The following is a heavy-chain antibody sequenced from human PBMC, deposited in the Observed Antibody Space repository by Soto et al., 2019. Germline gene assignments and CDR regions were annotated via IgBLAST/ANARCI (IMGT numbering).Heavy chain of an antibody. CDR2: ISAYNGNT. Sequence: ASVKVSCKASGYTFTSCGISWVRQAPGQGLEWMGWISAYNGNTNYAQKLQGRVTMTTDTSTSTAYMELRSLRSDDTAVYYCARAKPTYYDFWSGYYYYYGMDVWGQGTTVTVSS. CDR1: GYTFTSCG. J-gene: IGHJ6*02. CDR3: ARAKPTYYDFWSGYYYYYGMDV. V-gene: IGHV1-18*04. D-gene: IGHD3-3*01.